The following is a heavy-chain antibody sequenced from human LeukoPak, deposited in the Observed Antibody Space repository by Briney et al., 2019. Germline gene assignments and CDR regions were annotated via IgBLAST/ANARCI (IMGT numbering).Heavy chain of an antibody. CDR1: GFMFDNYW. CDR3: VAGKEI. CDR2: IKQGGSEK. J-gene: IGHJ4*02. D-gene: IGHD6-19*01. Sequence: GGSLRLSCAASGFMFDNYWMNWVRQALGKGLEWVAMIKQGGSEKFYVDSVKGRFTISRDNAKSSLYLQMNSLRAEDTAVYYCVAGKEIWGQGTLVTVSS. V-gene: IGHV3-7*02.